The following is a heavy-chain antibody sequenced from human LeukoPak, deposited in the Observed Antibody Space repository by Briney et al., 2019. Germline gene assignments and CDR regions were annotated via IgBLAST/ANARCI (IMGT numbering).Heavy chain of an antibody. Sequence: GGSLRLSCAASGFTVSSTYISWVRQAPGKGLEWVSVIYSGGSTYYADSVKGRFTISRDDSRNTLYLQMNSLRGDDTAVYYCAKDMGKWESLHFFDYWGQGTLVTVSS. CDR3: AKDMGKWESLHFFDY. CDR1: GFTVSSTY. CDR2: IYSGGST. J-gene: IGHJ4*02. V-gene: IGHV3-53*01. D-gene: IGHD1-26*01.